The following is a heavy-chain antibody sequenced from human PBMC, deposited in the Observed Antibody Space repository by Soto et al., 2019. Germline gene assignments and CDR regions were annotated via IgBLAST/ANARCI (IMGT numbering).Heavy chain of an antibody. V-gene: IGHV1-2*02. CDR3: ARREQWLENFDF. D-gene: IGHD6-19*01. CDR1: GYTFTGYY. J-gene: IGHJ4*02. CDR2: INPNSGDS. Sequence: ASVKVSCKTSGYTFTGYYIHWIRQAPGQGLEWMGWINPNSGDSDYSQEFQGRVTMTSDTSITTAYMQLTRLRPDDTAVYYCARREQWLENFDFWGQGTLVTVSS.